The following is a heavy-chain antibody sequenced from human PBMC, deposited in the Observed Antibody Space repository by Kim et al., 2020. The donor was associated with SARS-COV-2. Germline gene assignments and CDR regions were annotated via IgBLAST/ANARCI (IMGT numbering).Heavy chain of an antibody. D-gene: IGHD3-3*01. V-gene: IGHV3-9*01. J-gene: IGHJ6*02. CDR3: AKDGDLSGDYYYGMDV. Sequence: SVKGRFTISRDNAKNSLYLQINSLRAEDTALYYCAKDGDLSGDYYYGMDVWGQGTTVTVSS.